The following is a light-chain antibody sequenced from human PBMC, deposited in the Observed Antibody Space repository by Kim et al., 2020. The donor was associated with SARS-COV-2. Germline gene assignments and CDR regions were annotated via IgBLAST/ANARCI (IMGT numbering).Light chain of an antibody. CDR2: KVS. CDR3: MKGSSPYT. V-gene: IGKV2-30*01. J-gene: IGKJ2*01. Sequence: DVVMTQSPLFLPVTLGQPASNSCRSSQSLVFSDGNTYLNWFHQRPGQSPRRLINKVSKRDSGVPDRFSGSGSVTDFTLKISRVEAEDAGVYYCMKGSSPYTFGQGNMLEI. CDR1: QSLVFSDGNTY.